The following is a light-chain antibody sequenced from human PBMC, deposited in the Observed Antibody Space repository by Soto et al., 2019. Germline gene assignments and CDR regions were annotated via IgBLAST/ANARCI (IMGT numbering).Light chain of an antibody. J-gene: IGKJ1*01. CDR2: SVS. CDR1: QGINNY. CDR3: QERYSVRT. V-gene: IGKV1-39*01. Sequence: IQMTQSPSSLSASVGDRVTISCRTSQGINNYLNWYQHKLGEAPRLLIYSVSTLQSGVPSRSSGSRSGTNFTFPISSLQPEDYATYYCQERYSVRTFRQGTKVDIK.